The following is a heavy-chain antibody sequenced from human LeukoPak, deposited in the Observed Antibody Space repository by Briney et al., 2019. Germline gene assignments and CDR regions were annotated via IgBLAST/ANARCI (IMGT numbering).Heavy chain of an antibody. CDR1: GFTFSEHY. CDR2: IRKKTNGYTT. D-gene: IGHD6-19*01. Sequence: GGSLRLSCVASGFTFSEHYMDWVRQSPGQGLEWVGRIRKKTNGYTTEYAASVRGRFTISRDNAKNSLYLQMNSLRAEDTAVYYCARGGPRGWVVYWYFDLWGRGTLVTVSS. CDR3: ARGGPRGWVVYWYFDL. J-gene: IGHJ2*01. V-gene: IGHV3-72*01.